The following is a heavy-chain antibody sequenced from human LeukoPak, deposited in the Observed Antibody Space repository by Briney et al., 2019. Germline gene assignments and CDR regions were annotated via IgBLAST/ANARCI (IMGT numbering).Heavy chain of an antibody. Sequence: EGSLRLSCAASEFTFSSYWMHWVRQAPGKGLVWVSRINSDVTLTTYADSVKGRFTISRDNAKNTLYLQMNSLRAEDTAVYYCVRGGKTSNYFDYWGQGNLVTVSS. CDR3: VRGGKTSNYFDY. J-gene: IGHJ4*02. V-gene: IGHV3-74*01. CDR2: INSDVTLT. CDR1: EFTFSSYW.